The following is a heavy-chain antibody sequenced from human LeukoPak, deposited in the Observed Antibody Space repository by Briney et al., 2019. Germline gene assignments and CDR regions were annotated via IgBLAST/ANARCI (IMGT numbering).Heavy chain of an antibody. CDR3: ARSAARVYGY. Sequence: SETLSLTCAVYGGSFSGCYWSWIRQPPGKGLEWIGEINHSGSTNYNPSLKSRVTISVDTSKNQFSLKLSSVTAADTAVYYCARSAARVYGYWGQGTLVTVSS. V-gene: IGHV4-34*01. CDR1: GGSFSGCY. D-gene: IGHD6-6*01. CDR2: INHSGST. J-gene: IGHJ4*02.